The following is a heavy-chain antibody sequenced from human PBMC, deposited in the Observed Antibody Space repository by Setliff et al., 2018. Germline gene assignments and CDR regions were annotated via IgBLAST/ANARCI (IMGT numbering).Heavy chain of an antibody. Sequence: SETLSLTCTVSGGSISGYYWSWIRQPPGKGLEWIGEINHSGSTNYNPSLKSRVTISVDTSKDQFSLKLISMTAADTAVYYCASCRFQVPYNYWGQGTLVTVSS. J-gene: IGHJ4*02. D-gene: IGHD2-2*02. V-gene: IGHV4-34*01. CDR1: GGSISGYY. CDR2: INHSGST. CDR3: ASCRFQVPYNY.